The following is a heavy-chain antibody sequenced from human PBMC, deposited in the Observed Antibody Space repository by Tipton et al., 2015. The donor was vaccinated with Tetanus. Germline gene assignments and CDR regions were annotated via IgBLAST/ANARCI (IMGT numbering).Heavy chain of an antibody. CDR1: RFTFSSYG. CDR3: AKALGSSAWYGT. CDR2: ISYDGNSE. Sequence: RSLRLSCAASRFTFSSYGMHWVRQAPGKGLGWVAVISYDGNSEYYADSVKGRFTISRDNSKNTLSLQMNSLRGEDTAVYYCAKALGSSAWYGTWGQGTLVTVSS. V-gene: IGHV3-30*18. D-gene: IGHD6-13*01. J-gene: IGHJ5*02.